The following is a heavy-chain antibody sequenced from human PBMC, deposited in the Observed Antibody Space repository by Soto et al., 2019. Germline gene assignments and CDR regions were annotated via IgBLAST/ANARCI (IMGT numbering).Heavy chain of an antibody. D-gene: IGHD1-1*01. CDR1: ADSSTISNSY. Sequence: SETLSLTCTVSADSSTISNSYWGWLRQPPGKGLQWIGSSSYNGGTFYNPSLKGRVAISVDTSKKQSSLQVTSVTAADTAMYFCARHRIEVVWRGFDYWGQGSTVTVS. CDR2: SSYNGGT. J-gene: IGHJ4*02. CDR3: ARHRIEVVWRGFDY. V-gene: IGHV4-39*01.